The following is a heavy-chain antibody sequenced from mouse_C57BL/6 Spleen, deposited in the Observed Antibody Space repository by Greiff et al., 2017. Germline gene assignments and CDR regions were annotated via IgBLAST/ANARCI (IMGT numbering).Heavy chain of an antibody. V-gene: IGHV1-50*01. CDR1: GYTFTSYW. CDR3: ARGGTGTRAY. D-gene: IGHD4-1*01. J-gene: IGHJ3*01. Sequence: QVQLQQPGAELVKPGASVKLSCKASGYTFTSYWMQWVKQRPGQGLEWIGEIDPSDSYTNYNQKFKGKATLTVDTSSSTADMQLSSLTSEESEVFYSARGGTGTRAYWGQGTLVTVSA. CDR2: IDPSDSYT.